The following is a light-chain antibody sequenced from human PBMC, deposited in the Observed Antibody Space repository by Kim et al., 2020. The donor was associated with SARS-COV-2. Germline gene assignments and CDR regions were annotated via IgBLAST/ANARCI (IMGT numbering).Light chain of an antibody. V-gene: IGKV3-20*01. CDR2: ATS. CDR3: QQCGSSPWT. Sequence: EVVLTQSPGTLSLSPGETATLTCRASQSIASAYLAWYQRKPGQAPRLLIYATSDRATGIPDRFSGSGSGTDFTLSIHGLEPEDFAMYYCQQCGSSPWTFGQGTKVDIK. J-gene: IGKJ1*01. CDR1: QSIASAY.